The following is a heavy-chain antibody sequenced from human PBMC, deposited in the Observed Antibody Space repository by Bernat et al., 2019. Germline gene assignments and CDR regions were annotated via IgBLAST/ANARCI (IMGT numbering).Heavy chain of an antibody. V-gene: IGHV3-74*01. CDR1: GFTFSSYW. CDR3: ARDIAAAGTIYYYYGMDV. CDR2: INSDGSST. D-gene: IGHD6-13*01. Sequence: EVQLVESGGGLVRPGGSLRLSCAASGFTFSSYWMHWVRQAPGKGLVWVSRINSDGSSTSYADSVKGRFTISRDNAKNTLYLQMNSLRAEDTAVYYCARDIAAAGTIYYYYGMDVWGQGTTVTVSS. J-gene: IGHJ6*02.